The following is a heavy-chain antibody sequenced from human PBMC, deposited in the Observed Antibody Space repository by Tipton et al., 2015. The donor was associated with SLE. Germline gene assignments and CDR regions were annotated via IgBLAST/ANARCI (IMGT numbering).Heavy chain of an antibody. CDR2: INHSGST. CDR3: ANLPTYLDYGDYALPDYYYMDV. D-gene: IGHD4-17*01. CDR1: GGSFSSYY. J-gene: IGHJ6*03. V-gene: IGHV4-34*01. Sequence: LRLSCAVYGGSFSSYYWSWIRQPPGKGLEWIGEINHSGSTNYNPSLKSRVTISVDTSKNQFSLKLSSVTAADTAVYYCANLPTYLDYGDYALPDYYYMDVWGKGTTVTVSS.